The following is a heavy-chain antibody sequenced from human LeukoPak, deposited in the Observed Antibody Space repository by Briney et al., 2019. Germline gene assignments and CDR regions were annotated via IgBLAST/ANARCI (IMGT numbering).Heavy chain of an antibody. CDR2: IYYSGST. V-gene: IGHV4-39*01. D-gene: IGHD4-17*01. CDR3: ARHPYGDCSPYYFDY. CDR1: GGSISSSGYY. J-gene: IGHJ4*02. Sequence: PSETLSLTCTVSGGSISSSGYYWGWIRQPPGKGLEWIGSIYYSGSTYYNPSLKSRVTISVDTSKNQFSLKLSSVTAADTAVYYCARHPYGDCSPYYFDYWGQGTLVTVSS.